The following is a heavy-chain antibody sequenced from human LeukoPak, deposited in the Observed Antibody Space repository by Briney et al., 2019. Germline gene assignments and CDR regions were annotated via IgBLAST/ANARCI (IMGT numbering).Heavy chain of an antibody. V-gene: IGHV3-30*18. Sequence: GRSLRLSCAASGLTFSSYGMHWVRQAPGKGLEWVAVISYDGSNKYYADSVKGRFTISRDNSKNTLYLQMNSLRAEDTAVYYCAKDYYGSGSYKYYYYGMDVWGQGTTVTVSS. CDR3: AKDYYGSGSYKYYYYGMDV. D-gene: IGHD3-10*01. CDR1: GLTFSSYG. J-gene: IGHJ6*02. CDR2: ISYDGSNK.